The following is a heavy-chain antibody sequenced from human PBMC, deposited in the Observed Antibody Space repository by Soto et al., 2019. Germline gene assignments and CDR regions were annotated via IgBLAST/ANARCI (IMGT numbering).Heavy chain of an antibody. Sequence: EVHLEESGGGSVQPGGSLRLSCTASGFTFSGYWMHWVRQAPGKGLVWVSRINSDGSTTNYADSVKGRFTISRDNAKNTLYLQMNSLRAEDTAVYYCARRGDIVLVPTTVRGMDVWGQGTTVTVSS. D-gene: IGHD2-2*01. CDR1: GFTFSGYW. V-gene: IGHV3-74*01. J-gene: IGHJ6*02. CDR2: INSDGSTT. CDR3: ARRGDIVLVPTTVRGMDV.